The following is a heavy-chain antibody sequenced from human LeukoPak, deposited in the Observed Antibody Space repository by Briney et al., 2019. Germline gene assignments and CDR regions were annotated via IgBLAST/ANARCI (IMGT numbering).Heavy chain of an antibody. V-gene: IGHV1-58*01. CDR1: GFTFTSSA. CDR2: IVVGSGNT. Sequence: SVKVSCKASGFTFTSSAVQWVRQARGQRLEWLGWIVVGSGNTNYAQKFQERVTITRDMSTGTAYMELSSLRSEDTAVYYCAAAIPTVVKTLDTLDIWGQGTMVTVSS. D-gene: IGHD4-23*01. CDR3: AAAIPTVVKTLDTLDI. J-gene: IGHJ3*02.